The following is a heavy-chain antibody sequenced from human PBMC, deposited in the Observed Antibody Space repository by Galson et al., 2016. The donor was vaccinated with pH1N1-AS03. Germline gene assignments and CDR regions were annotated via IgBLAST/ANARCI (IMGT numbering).Heavy chain of an antibody. CDR2: IRFDGSVR. CDR1: GFTFSSFG. J-gene: IGHJ4*02. D-gene: IGHD2-2*01. V-gene: IGHV3-30*02. CDR3: AKVSAGSSSYNYFDH. Sequence: SLRLSCAAPGFTFSSFGMHWVRRAPGKGLEWVAFIRFDGSVRFYADSVKGRFTISRDDSKNTLYLQMNSLRAEDTAVYFCAKVSAGSSSYNYFDHWGQGTLVIVSS.